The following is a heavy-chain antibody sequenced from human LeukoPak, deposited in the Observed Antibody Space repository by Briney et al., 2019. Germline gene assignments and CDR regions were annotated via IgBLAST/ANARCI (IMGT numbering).Heavy chain of an antibody. J-gene: IGHJ6*03. D-gene: IGHD2-15*01. Sequence: GGSLRLSCAASGFTFSSYSMNWVRQAPGKGLEWVSSISSSSSYIYYADSVKGRFTISRDNAKNSLYLQMNSLRAEDTAVYYCARGVVAATLYYYYMDVWGKGTTVTVSS. CDR3: ARGVVAATLYYYYMDV. CDR1: GFTFSSYS. CDR2: ISSSSSYI. V-gene: IGHV3-21*01.